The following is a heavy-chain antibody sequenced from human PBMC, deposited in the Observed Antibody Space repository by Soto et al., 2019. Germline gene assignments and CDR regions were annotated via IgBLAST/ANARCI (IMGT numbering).Heavy chain of an antibody. CDR3: ARGVVVVPAARAYYYYGMDV. D-gene: IGHD2-2*01. J-gene: IGHJ6*02. Sequence: SVKVSCKASGYTFTSYGISWVRQAPGQGLEWMGWIIPIFGTANYAQKFQGRVTITTDESTSTAYMELSSLRSEDTAVYYCARGVVVVPAARAYYYYGMDVWGQGTTVTVSS. CDR2: IIPIFGTA. CDR1: GYTFTSYG. V-gene: IGHV1-69*05.